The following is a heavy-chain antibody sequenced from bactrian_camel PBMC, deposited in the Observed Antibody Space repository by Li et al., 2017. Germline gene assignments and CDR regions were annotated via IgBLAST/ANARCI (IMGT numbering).Heavy chain of an antibody. CDR2: INSGGGTT. V-gene: IGHV3S40*01. CDR3: AAGPWYTDEYKH. CDR1: GFTFDSYD. Sequence: VQLVESGGSLVQPGGSLRLSCAASGFTFDSYDMTWFRQAPEKGLEWVSTINSGGGTTYYADSVAGRFTISQDNSKNTLSLQMNSLKPEDTALYYCAAGPWYTDEYKHWGQGTQVTVS. D-gene: IGHD6*01. J-gene: IGHJ4*01.